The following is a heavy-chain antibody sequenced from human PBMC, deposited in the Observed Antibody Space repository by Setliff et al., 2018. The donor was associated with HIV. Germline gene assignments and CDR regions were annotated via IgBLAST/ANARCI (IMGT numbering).Heavy chain of an antibody. Sequence: SETLSLTCTVPGGSINDQYFSWIRQSPGKGLEWIGSIDYSGSTKYNPSLNSRGTISIDTSKNELSLKLTSVTAAATAVYYCARHNVITYGGLLFDYYYYGLDVWGHGTTVTVSS. J-gene: IGHJ6*02. D-gene: IGHD3-16*01. CDR1: GGSINDQY. CDR3: ARHNVITYGGLLFDYYYYGLDV. CDR2: IDYSGST. V-gene: IGHV4-59*11.